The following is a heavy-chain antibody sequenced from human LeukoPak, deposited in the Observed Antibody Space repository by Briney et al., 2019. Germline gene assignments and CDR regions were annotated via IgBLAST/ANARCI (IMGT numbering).Heavy chain of an antibody. CDR1: GFTFRSYS. Sequence: PGGSLRLSCTTSGFTFRSYSMNWVRQAPGKGLEWILYISGASTTKYYADSVKGRFTISRDNAKNSLYLQMNSLRAEDTAVYYCARERMVIDYWGQGTLVTVSS. CDR3: ARERMVIDY. V-gene: IGHV3-48*04. D-gene: IGHD5-18*01. CDR2: ISGASTTK. J-gene: IGHJ4*02.